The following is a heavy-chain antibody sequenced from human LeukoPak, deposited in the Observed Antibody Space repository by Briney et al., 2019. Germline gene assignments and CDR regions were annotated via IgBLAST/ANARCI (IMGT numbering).Heavy chain of an antibody. CDR3: AKTSLSDPSGHYYYMDV. V-gene: IGHV3-30*02. Sequence: PGGPLRLPWGPCGFTLRFFRKQGVRQARGEGREGGAFIRFEGTSEYYADSVKARFTISRDNSQNTVSLQLNNLRIEDTALYYCAKTSLSDPSGHYYYMDVWGKGTTVTVSS. CDR2: IRFEGTSE. D-gene: IGHD3-3*01. J-gene: IGHJ6*03. CDR1: GFTLRFFR.